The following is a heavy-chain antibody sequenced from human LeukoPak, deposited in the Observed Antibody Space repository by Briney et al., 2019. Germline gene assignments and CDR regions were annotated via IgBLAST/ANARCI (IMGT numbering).Heavy chain of an antibody. CDR2: INPSGGST. J-gene: IGHJ5*02. V-gene: IGHV1-46*01. CDR1: GYTFTSYY. D-gene: IGHD2-2*01. CDR3: ARGYCSSTSCLPRPRNWFDP. Sequence: ASVEVSCKASGYTFTSYYMHWVRQAPGQGLEWMGIINPSGGSTSYAQKFQGRVTMTRDTSTSTVYMELSSLRSEDTAVYYCARGYCSSTSCLPRPRNWFDPWGQGTLVTVSS.